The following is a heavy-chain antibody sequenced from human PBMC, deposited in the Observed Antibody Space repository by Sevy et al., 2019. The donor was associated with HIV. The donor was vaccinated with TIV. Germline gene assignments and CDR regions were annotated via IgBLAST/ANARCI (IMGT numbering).Heavy chain of an antibody. Sequence: ASVKVSCKASGYTFTSYDINWVRQATGQRLEWMGWMNPNSGNTGCAQKFQGRVTMTRNTSISTAYMELSSLRSEDTAVYYCATSRSSTWIQLWLYYWGQGTLVTVSS. CDR1: GYTFTSYD. CDR3: ATSRSSTWIQLWLYY. D-gene: IGHD5-18*01. CDR2: MNPNSGNT. V-gene: IGHV1-8*01. J-gene: IGHJ4*02.